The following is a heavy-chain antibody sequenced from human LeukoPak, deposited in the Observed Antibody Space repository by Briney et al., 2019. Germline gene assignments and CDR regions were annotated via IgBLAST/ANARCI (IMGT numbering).Heavy chain of an antibody. CDR1: GYTFTSYD. J-gene: IGHJ5*02. Sequence: ASVKVSCKASGYTFTSYDINWVRQATGQGLEWMGWMNPNSGNTGYAQKFQGRVTITRNTSISTAYMELSSLRSEDTAVYYCAKRGDIVEVPAAPGNNSPLYHWGQGTLVTVSS. CDR3: AKRGDIVEVPAAPGNNSPLYH. V-gene: IGHV1-8*03. CDR2: MNPNSGNT. D-gene: IGHD2-2*01.